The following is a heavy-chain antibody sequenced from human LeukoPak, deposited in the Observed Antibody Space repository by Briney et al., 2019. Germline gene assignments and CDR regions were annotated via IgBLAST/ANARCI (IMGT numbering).Heavy chain of an antibody. CDR1: GFTFDDDG. V-gene: IGHV3-20*04. Sequence: PGGSLRLSCVPPGFTFDDDGMSWVRQAPGKGLEWVSGINWNGGSTGYADSVKGRFTISRDNAKNSLYLQMNSLRAEDTALYYCARGRGIVVVPAAFDYWGQGTLVTVSS. CDR3: ARGRGIVVVPAAFDY. CDR2: INWNGGST. D-gene: IGHD2-2*01. J-gene: IGHJ4*02.